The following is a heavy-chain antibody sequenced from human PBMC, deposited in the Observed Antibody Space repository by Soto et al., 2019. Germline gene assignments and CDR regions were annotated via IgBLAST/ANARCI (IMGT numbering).Heavy chain of an antibody. V-gene: IGHV3-23*01. CDR1: GFTFSSYV. CDR2: ISGSGGNT. D-gene: IGHD3-22*01. J-gene: IGHJ5*02. CDR3: AKEMGDYYDSSGSWFDP. Sequence: PGGSLRLSCAASGFTFSSYVMSWVRQAPGKGLEWVSAISGSGGNTYYADSVKGRFTISRDKSKNTLFLQMNSLRAEDTALYFCAKEMGDYYDSSGSWFDPWGHGTLVTVSS.